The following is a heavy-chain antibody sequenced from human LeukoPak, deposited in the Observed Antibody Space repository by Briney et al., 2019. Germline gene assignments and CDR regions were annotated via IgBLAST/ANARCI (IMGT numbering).Heavy chain of an antibody. V-gene: IGHV4-34*01. CDR3: ATRWGSRNYYGSGSYLDNYYGMDV. Sequence: PSETLSLTCAVYGGSFSGYYWSWIRQPPGKGLEWIGEINHSGRTNYNPSLRSRVTISVDTSKNQFSLKLSSVTAADTAVHYCATRWGSRNYYGSGSYLDNYYGMDVWGQGTTVTVSS. D-gene: IGHD3-10*01. CDR1: GGSFSGYY. J-gene: IGHJ6*02. CDR2: INHSGRT.